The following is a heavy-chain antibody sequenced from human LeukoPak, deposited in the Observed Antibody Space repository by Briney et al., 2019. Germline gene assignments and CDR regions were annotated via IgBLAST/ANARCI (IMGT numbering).Heavy chain of an antibody. CDR3: ARHVGGYCSSTSCYCQFDAFDI. Sequence: SETLSLTCAVSGYSISSGYYWGWIRQPPGKGLEWIGRIYHSGSTYYNPSLKSRVTISGDTSKNQFSLKLSSVTAADTAVYYCARHVGGYCSSTSCYCQFDAFDIWGQGTMVTVSS. CDR2: IYHSGST. CDR1: GYSISSGYY. D-gene: IGHD2-2*01. V-gene: IGHV4-38-2*01. J-gene: IGHJ3*02.